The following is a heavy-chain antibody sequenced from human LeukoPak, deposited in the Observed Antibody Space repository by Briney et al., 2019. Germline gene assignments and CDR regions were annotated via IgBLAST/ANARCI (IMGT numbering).Heavy chain of an antibody. J-gene: IGHJ4*02. D-gene: IGHD6-13*01. CDR2: IYDSGYT. CDR1: GGSISGYC. CDR3: ARHAGADSSSWYFFDY. Sequence: SETLSLTCTVSGGSISGYCWSWIRHPPGKELEWIGDIYDSGYTNYNPSLKSRVTISVDTSRNQFSLGLSSVTAADTAVYYCARHAGADSSSWYFFDYWGQGTLVTVSS. V-gene: IGHV4-59*08.